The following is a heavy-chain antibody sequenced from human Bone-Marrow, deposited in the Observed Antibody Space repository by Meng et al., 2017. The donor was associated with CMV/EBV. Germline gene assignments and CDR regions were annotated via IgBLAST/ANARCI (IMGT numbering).Heavy chain of an antibody. D-gene: IGHD3-3*01. CDR1: GGSVSSTSYY. CDR2: IYYSGSA. V-gene: IGHV4-61*01. CDR3: ASFAYYGYVMCV. Sequence: ESLKISCTVSGGSVSSTSYYWSWIRQPPGKGLEWIGYIYYSGSANYNPSLKSRVTISVDTSKNQFSLKLSPVTAADTAVYYCASFAYYGYVMCVWGQGTTVTVSS. J-gene: IGHJ6*02.